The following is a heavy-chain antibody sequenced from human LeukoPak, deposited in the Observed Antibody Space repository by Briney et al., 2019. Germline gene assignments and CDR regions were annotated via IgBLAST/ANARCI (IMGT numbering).Heavy chain of an antibody. CDR3: ARGRFNQKPRWDVWGSYRAALEYFQH. D-gene: IGHD3-16*02. CDR1: GFTFSSYW. V-gene: IGHV3-74*01. CDR2: ISSDGSST. J-gene: IGHJ1*01. Sequence: GGSLRLSCVASGFTFSSYWMHWVRQAPGKGLVWVSRISSDGSSTSYADSVKGRFTISRDNAKNTVYLEMNSLRAEDTAVYYCARGRFNQKPRWDVWGSYRAALEYFQHWGQGTLVTVSS.